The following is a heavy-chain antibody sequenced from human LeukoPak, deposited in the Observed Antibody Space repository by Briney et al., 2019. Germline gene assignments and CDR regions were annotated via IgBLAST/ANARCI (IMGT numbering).Heavy chain of an antibody. CDR1: GFTVSSNY. V-gene: IGHV3-23*01. CDR3: AKVEVVVMEAARPFDS. J-gene: IGHJ4*02. D-gene: IGHD2-15*01. CDR2: ISGSGVNT. Sequence: GGSLRLSCAASGFTVSSNYMSWVRQAPGKGLEWVSGISGSGVNTYYAESVKGRFTLSRDNSKNTFYLQMNNLRAEDTAVYYCAKVEVVVMEAARPFDSWGQGTLVTVSS.